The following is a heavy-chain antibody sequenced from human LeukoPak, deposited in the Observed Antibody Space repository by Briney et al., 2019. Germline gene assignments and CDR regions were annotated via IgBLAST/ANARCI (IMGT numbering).Heavy chain of an antibody. J-gene: IGHJ4*02. V-gene: IGHV6-1*01. CDR3: ARGATAYFDY. CDR2: TYYRSKWYY. D-gene: IGHD5-12*01. Sequence: SQTLSLTCAISGDSFSSNSAAWSWVRQSPSRGLEWLGRTYYRSKWYYDYAVSVKSRININPDTSKNQFSLQLNSVTPEDTAVYYCARGATAYFDYWGQGTLVTVSS. CDR1: GDSFSSNSAA.